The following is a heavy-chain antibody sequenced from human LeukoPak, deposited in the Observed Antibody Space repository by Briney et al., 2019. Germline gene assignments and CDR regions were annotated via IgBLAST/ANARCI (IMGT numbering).Heavy chain of an antibody. CDR1: GFTFSSSW. Sequence: GGSLRLSCAGSGFTFSSSWIPWVRQGPGKGLAWVARMNGDGSTINYADSVKGRFTISRDNAKNTVYLQMSSLRDEDTAIYYCARAGNFRFDYWGQGTLVTVSS. J-gene: IGHJ4*02. CDR3: ARAGNFRFDY. D-gene: IGHD1-7*01. V-gene: IGHV3-74*01. CDR2: MNGDGSTI.